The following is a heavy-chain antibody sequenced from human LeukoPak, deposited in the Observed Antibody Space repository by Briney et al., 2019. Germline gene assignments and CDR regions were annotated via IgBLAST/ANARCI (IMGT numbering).Heavy chain of an antibody. V-gene: IGHV6-1*01. J-gene: IGHJ3*02. CDR3: AGGTGASDAFNI. CDR1: GDNVSNNIAA. D-gene: IGHD3/OR15-3a*01. Sequence: SQTLSLTCAISGDNVSNNIAAWRWIRQSPSRGLEWLGRTYYKSKWYNDYAVSVKSRITINPDTSKNQFSLQLISVTPEDTAVYYCAGGTGASDAFNIWGQGTMVTVSS. CDR2: TYYKSKWYN.